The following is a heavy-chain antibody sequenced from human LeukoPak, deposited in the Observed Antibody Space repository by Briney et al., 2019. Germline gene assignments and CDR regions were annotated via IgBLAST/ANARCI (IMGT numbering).Heavy chain of an antibody. CDR1: GGSFSGYD. CDR2: VNHSGYT. Sequence: SETLSLTCAVYGGSFSGYDWSWIRQPPGKGLEWIGEVNHSGYTNYKSSLKSRVTISVDTSKNQFSLRLSSVTAADTAVYYCAREPDRIRFGPWGQGTLVTVSS. CDR3: AREPDRIRFGP. V-gene: IGHV4-34*01. J-gene: IGHJ5*02. D-gene: IGHD1-14*01.